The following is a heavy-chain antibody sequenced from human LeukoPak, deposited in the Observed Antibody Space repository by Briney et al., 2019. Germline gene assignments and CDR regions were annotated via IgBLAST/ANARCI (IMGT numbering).Heavy chain of an antibody. Sequence: SETLSLTCTVSGGSISSYYWSWIRQPPGKGLEWIGYIYYSGSTNYNPSLKSRVTISVDTSKNQFSLKLSSVTAADTAVYYCARGGLWFGELLPFNYYYGMDVWGQGTTVTVSS. D-gene: IGHD3-10*01. CDR3: ARGGLWFGELLPFNYYYGMDV. CDR1: GGSISSYY. V-gene: IGHV4-59*01. CDR2: IYYSGST. J-gene: IGHJ6*02.